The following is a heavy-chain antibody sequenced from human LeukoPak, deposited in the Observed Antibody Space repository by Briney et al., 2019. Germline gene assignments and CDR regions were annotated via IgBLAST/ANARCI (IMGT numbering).Heavy chain of an antibody. V-gene: IGHV4-59*01. Sequence: PSETLSLTCTVSGGSISSYYWSWIRQPPGKGLEWIGYIYYSGSTNYNPSLKSRVTISVDTSKNQFSLKLSSVTAADTAVYYCARGTAYSSSWRVYYFDYWGQGTLVTVSS. CDR1: GGSISSYY. D-gene: IGHD6-13*01. CDR3: ARGTAYSSSWRVYYFDY. CDR2: IYYSGST. J-gene: IGHJ4*02.